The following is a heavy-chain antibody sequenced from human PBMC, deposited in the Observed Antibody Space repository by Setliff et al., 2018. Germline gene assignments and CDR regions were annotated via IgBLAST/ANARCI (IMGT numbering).Heavy chain of an antibody. V-gene: IGHV4-39*07. CDR1: GGSISSSSYY. CDR2: IYYSGST. CDR3: ARGQGYYMDV. J-gene: IGHJ6*03. Sequence: SETLSLTCTVSGGSISSSSYYWGWIRQPPGKGLEWIGSIYYSGSTNYNPSLKSRVTISVDKSKNQFSLKLSSVTAADTAVYYCARGQGYYMDVWGKGATVTVSS.